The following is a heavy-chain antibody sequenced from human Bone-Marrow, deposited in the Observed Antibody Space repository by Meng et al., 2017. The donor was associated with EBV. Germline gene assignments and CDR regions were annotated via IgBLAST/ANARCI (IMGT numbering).Heavy chain of an antibody. V-gene: IGHV3-30*01. Sequence: QVKLVQSGXGEVQPGRSLRLSCAASGFSFRNYALHWVRQAPGKGLEWVAVISYDGSKKFYADSVKGRFSISRDNAKNILYLHINSPRNEDTTIYYCVRDGEEAVAEGSAWFDSWGQGTLVTVSS. CDR1: GFSFRNYA. D-gene: IGHD6-19*01. CDR2: ISYDGSKK. CDR3: VRDGEEAVAEGSAWFDS. J-gene: IGHJ5*01.